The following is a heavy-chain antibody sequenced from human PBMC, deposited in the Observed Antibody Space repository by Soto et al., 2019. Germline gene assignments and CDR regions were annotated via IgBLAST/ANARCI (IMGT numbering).Heavy chain of an antibody. V-gene: IGHV4-59*01. J-gene: IGHJ4*02. CDR2: IYYSGST. CDR1: GCSISSYY. CDR3: ARSEIDILTGYYYFDY. Sequence: SETLSLTCTFSGCSISSYYWSWIRQPPGKGLEWIGYIYYSGSTNYNPSLKSRVTISVDTSKNQFSLKLSSVTAADTAVYYCARSEIDILTGYYYFDYWGQGTLVTVSS. D-gene: IGHD3-9*01.